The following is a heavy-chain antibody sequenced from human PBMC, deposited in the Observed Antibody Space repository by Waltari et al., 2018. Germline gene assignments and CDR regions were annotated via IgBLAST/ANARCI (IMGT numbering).Heavy chain of an antibody. CDR2: IYYSGST. V-gene: IGHV4-59*01. CDR3: ARDMTGYYDILTGPLYAFDI. J-gene: IGHJ3*02. D-gene: IGHD3-9*01. CDR1: GGSISSYY. Sequence: QVQLQESGPGLVKPSETLSLTCTVSGGSISSYYWSWIRQPPGQGLEWIGYIYYSGSTNYNPSLKSRVTISVDTSKNQFSLKLSSVTAADTAVYYGARDMTGYYDILTGPLYAFDIWGQGTMVTVSS.